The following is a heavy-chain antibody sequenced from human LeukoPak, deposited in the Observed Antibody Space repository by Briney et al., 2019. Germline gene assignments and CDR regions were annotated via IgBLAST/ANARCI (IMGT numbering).Heavy chain of an antibody. CDR1: GFTFSSYW. J-gene: IGHJ4*02. D-gene: IGHD3-22*01. CDR2: INSDGSST. V-gene: IGHV3-74*01. CDR3: AREYPPRYYYDSSGYLDY. Sequence: GGSLRLSCAASGFTFSSYWMHWVRQVPGKGLVWVSRINSDGSSTSYADSVKGRFTISRDNAKNTLYLQMNSLRAEDTAVYYCAREYPPRYYYDSSGYLDYWGQGTLVTVSS.